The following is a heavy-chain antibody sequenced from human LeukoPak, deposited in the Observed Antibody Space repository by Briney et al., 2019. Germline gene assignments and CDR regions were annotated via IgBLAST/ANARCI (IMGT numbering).Heavy chain of an antibody. CDR2: IYTTGST. Sequence: PSETLSLTCTVSGGSISNYYWSWIRQSAGKGLEWIGRIYTTGSTNYNPSLKSRVTMSIDTSKNQFSLKLSSVTAADTAVYYCARAGIVYEYYFDYWGQGNLVNVSS. CDR3: ARAGIVYEYYFDY. J-gene: IGHJ4*02. CDR1: GGSISNYY. V-gene: IGHV4-4*07. D-gene: IGHD2-8*01.